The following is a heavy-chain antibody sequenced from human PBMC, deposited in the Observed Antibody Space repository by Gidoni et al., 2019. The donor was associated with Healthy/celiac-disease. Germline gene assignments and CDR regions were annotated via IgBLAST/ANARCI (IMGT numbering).Heavy chain of an antibody. CDR3: ARDLISHYYYGMDV. V-gene: IGHV1-69*01. Sequence: QVQLVQSGAEVKKPVSSVKVSCKASGGTFSSYAISWVRQAPGQGLEWMGGIIPIFGTANYAQKFQGRVTITADESTSTAYMELSSLRSEDTAVYYCARDLISHYYYGMDVWGQGTTVTVSS. CDR1: GGTFSSYA. J-gene: IGHJ6*02. CDR2: IIPIFGTA.